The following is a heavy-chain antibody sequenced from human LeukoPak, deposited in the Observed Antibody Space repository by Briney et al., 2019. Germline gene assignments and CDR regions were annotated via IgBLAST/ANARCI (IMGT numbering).Heavy chain of an antibody. CDR2: IFAGADTT. D-gene: IGHD2-21*02. Sequence: PGGSLRLSCAASGFTFSSYAMSWVRQAPGKGLEWVSGIFAGADTTYYADSVKGRFTISRDHSKNTLYLQMNSLRAEDTAVYYCAKDLPGLIVVVTNNFDYWGQGTLVTVSS. J-gene: IGHJ4*02. CDR3: AKDLPGLIVVVTNNFDY. V-gene: IGHV3-23*01. CDR1: GFTFSSYA.